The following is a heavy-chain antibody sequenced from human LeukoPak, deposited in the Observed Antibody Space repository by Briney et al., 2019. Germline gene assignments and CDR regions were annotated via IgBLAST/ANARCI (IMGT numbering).Heavy chain of an antibody. CDR3: AGQPYYFDY. J-gene: IGHJ4*02. CDR1: GGSFSGYY. Sequence: KASETLSLTCAVYGGSFSGYYWSWIRQPPGKGLEWIGEIYHSGSTNYNPSLKSRVTISVDKSKNQFSLKLSSVTAADTAVYYCAGQPYYFDYWGQGTLVTVSS. V-gene: IGHV4-34*01. CDR2: IYHSGST.